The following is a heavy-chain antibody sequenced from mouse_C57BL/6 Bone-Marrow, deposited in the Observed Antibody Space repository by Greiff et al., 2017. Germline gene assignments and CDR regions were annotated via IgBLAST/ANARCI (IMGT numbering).Heavy chain of an antibody. D-gene: IGHD1-1*01. CDR1: GYTFTSYG. J-gene: IGHJ1*03. V-gene: IGHV1-81*01. CDR2: IYPRSGNT. CDR3: ARRFLMYYYGSSYVNWYFDV. Sequence: QVQLQQSGAELARPGASVQLSCKASGYTFTSYGISWVKQRTGQGLEWIGEIYPRSGNTYYNEKFKGKATLTADKSSRTAYMELRSLTSEDSAVYFCARRFLMYYYGSSYVNWYFDVWGTGTTVTGSS.